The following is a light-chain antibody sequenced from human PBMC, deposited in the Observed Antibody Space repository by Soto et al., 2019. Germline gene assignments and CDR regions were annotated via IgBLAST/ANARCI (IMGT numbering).Light chain of an antibody. CDR1: SSNIGSNT. J-gene: IGLJ2*01. Sequence: QSVLTQPPSASGTPGQRVPISCSGSSSNIGSNTVIWYQQLPGTAPKLLIYNNNQRPSGVPDRFSGSKSGTSASLAISGLQSEDEADYYCAAWDDSLNGVVFGGGTQLTVL. CDR2: NNN. CDR3: AAWDDSLNGVV. V-gene: IGLV1-44*01.